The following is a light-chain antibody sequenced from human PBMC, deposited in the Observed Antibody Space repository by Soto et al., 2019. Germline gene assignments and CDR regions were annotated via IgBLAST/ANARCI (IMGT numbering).Light chain of an antibody. J-gene: IGLJ1*01. CDR1: SSDVGGYNY. CDR3: SSYTSSDTYV. CDR2: SVS. Sequence: SVLTQPASVSGSPGQSITISCTGTSSDVGGYNYVSWYQHHPGKAPKLMISSVSSRPSGVSNRFSGSKSGNTASLTISGLQPEDEADYYCSSYTSSDTYVFGTGTKVTVL. V-gene: IGLV2-14*03.